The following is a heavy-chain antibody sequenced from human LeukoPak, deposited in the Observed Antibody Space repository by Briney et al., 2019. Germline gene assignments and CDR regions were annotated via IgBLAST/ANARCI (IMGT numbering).Heavy chain of an antibody. CDR2: IRSKAYGGTT. D-gene: IGHD3-22*01. Sequence: PGGSLRLSCTASGFTFGDYAMSWVRQAPGKGLEWVGFIRSKAYGGTTEYAASVKGRFTISRDDSKSIAYLQMNSLKTEDTAVYYCTRDGYYDKGVDYWGQGTLVTVSS. CDR1: GFTFGDYA. J-gene: IGHJ4*02. CDR3: TRDGYYDKGVDY. V-gene: IGHV3-49*04.